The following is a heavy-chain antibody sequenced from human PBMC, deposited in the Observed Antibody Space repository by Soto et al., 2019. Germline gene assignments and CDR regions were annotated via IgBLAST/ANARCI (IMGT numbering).Heavy chain of an antibody. CDR2: INAGNGNT. CDR1: GYTFTSYA. CDR3: ARDDYVLGWGYFQH. D-gene: IGHD3-16*01. J-gene: IGHJ1*01. V-gene: IGHV1-3*01. Sequence: VASLKVSCKASGYTFTSYAMHWVRQAPGQRLEWMGWINAGNGNTKYSQKFQGRVTITRDTSASTAYMELSSLRSEDTAVYYCARDDYVLGWGYFQHWGQGTLVTVSS.